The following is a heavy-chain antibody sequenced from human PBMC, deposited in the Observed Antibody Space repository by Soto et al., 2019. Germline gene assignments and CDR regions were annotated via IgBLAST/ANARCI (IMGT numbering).Heavy chain of an antibody. CDR2: IYYSGST. CDR3: ARLGGENWFDP. V-gene: IGHV4-59*08. J-gene: IGHJ5*02. Sequence: PSETLSLTCTVSGGSISSYYWSWIRQPPGKGLEWIGYIYYSGSTYYNPSLKSRVTISVDTSKNQFSLKLSSVTAADTAVYYCARLGGENWFDPWGQGTLVTVSS. D-gene: IGHD2-15*01. CDR1: GGSISSYY.